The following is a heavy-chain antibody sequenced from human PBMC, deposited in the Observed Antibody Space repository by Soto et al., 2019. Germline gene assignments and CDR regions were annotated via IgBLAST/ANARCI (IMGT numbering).Heavy chain of an antibody. CDR3: AIADKNPGAFDY. D-gene: IGHD3-10*01. V-gene: IGHV3-11*01. Sequence: SGGSLRLSCAASGFTFSDYYMSWIRQAPGKGLEWVSYISSSGSTIYYADSVKGRFTISRDNAKNSLYLQMNSLRAEDTAVYYCAIADKNPGAFDYWGQGTLVTVSS. J-gene: IGHJ4*02. CDR1: GFTFSDYY. CDR2: ISSSGSTI.